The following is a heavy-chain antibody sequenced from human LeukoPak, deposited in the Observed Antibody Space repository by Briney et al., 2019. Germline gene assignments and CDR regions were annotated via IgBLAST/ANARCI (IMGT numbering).Heavy chain of an antibody. CDR2: IYYSGST. CDR3: ARDARGYCSSTSCYEDYGMDV. CDR1: GGSISSGDYY. Sequence: SETLSLTCTVSGGSISSGDYYWSWIRQPPGKGLEWIGYIYYSGSTYYNPSLKNRVTISVDTSKNQFSLKLSSVTAADTAVYYCARDARGYCSSTSCYEDYGMDVWGKGTMVTVSS. V-gene: IGHV4-30-4*01. D-gene: IGHD2-2*01. J-gene: IGHJ6*04.